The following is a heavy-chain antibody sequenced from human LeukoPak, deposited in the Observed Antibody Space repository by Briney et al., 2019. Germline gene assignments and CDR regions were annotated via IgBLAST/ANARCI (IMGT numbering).Heavy chain of an antibody. CDR1: GGTVSSYA. Sequence: SGKVCGKASGGTVSSYAISWGRQAPGQGLEWMGGIIPIFGTANYAQKFQGRVTITADESTSTAYMELSSLRSEDTAVYYCASWEEGVVWGQGTLVTVSS. CDR3: ASWEEGVV. D-gene: IGHD1-26*01. V-gene: IGHV1-69*13. CDR2: IIPIFGTA. J-gene: IGHJ4*02.